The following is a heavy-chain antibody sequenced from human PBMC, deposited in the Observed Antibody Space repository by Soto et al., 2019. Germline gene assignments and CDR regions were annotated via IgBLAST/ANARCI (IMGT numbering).Heavy chain of an antibody. CDR1: GFTFSSYA. CDR3: ALHYGGYYYYGMDV. D-gene: IGHD4-17*01. V-gene: IGHV3-23*01. J-gene: IGHJ6*02. CDR2: ISGSGGST. Sequence: EVQLLESGGGLVQPGGSLRLSCAASGFTFSSYAMSWVRQAPGKGLEWVSAISGSGGSTYYADSVKGRFTISRDNSKNTLYLQMNSLRAEDTAVYYCALHYGGYYYYGMDVWGQGTTVTVSS.